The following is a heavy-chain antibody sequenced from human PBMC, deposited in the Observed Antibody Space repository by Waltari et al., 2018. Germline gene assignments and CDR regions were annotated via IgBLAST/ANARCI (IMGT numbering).Heavy chain of an antibody. D-gene: IGHD2-8*02. V-gene: IGHV3-30*02. CDR2: IRYDGSNK. CDR3: ATAVLYYFDY. CDR1: GFTFSSYG. J-gene: IGHJ4*02. Sequence: QVQLVESGGGVVQPGGSLRLSCAASGFTFSSYGMHWVRQAPGKGLEWVAFIRYDGSNKYYADSVKGRFTISRDNSKNTLYLQMNSLRAEDTAVYYCATAVLYYFDYWGQGTLVTVSS.